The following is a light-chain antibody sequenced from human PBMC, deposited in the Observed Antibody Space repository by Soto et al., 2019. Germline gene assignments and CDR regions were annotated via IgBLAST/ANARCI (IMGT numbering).Light chain of an antibody. CDR3: QQRNKWPLT. J-gene: IGKJ4*01. CDR1: HSVSSD. CDR2: DAS. Sequence: EIVLTQSPVTLSLSPGERATLSCRASHSVSSDLRWYQQKPGQSPRRLISDASNRATGIPARFSGSGSGTDFILTISSREAEDFAIYYCQQRNKWPLTLGGGTTVEIK. V-gene: IGKV3-11*01.